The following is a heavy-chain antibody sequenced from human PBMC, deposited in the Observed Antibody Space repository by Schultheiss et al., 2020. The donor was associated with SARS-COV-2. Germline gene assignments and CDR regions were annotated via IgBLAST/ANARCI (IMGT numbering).Heavy chain of an antibody. CDR1: GFTFSSYA. V-gene: IGHV3-30-3*01. Sequence: SCAASGFTFSSYAMHWVRQAPGKGLEWVAVISYDGSNKYYADSVKGRFTISRDNSKNTLYLQMNSLRSEDAAVYYCASYGMDVWGQGTTVTVSS. CDR2: ISYDGSNK. CDR3: ASYGMDV. J-gene: IGHJ6*02.